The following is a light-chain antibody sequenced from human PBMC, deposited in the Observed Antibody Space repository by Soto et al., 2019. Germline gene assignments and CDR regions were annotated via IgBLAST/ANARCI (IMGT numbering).Light chain of an antibody. J-gene: IGLJ2*01. CDR2: DVS. CDR3: SSYTTSSTL. V-gene: IGLV2-14*01. CDR1: SSDVGDYNH. Sequence: QSALTQPASVSGSPGQWITISCTGTSSDVGDYNHFSWYQQHPGKAPKLMIYDVSHRPSGVSNRFSGSKSGNTASLTISGLQAEDEAQYYCSSYTTSSTLFGGGTTLTVL.